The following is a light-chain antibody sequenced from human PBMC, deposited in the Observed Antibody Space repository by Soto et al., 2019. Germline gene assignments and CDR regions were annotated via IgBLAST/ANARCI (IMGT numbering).Light chain of an antibody. CDR1: QSISSW. CDR2: KAS. CDR3: QHYNTYPWT. J-gene: IGKJ1*01. Sequence: DIQMTQSPSTLSASGGDRVTVTCRASQSISSWLAWYQQKPGKAPKLLIYKASTLKSGVPSRFSGSGSGTEFTLTISSLQPDDFATYYCQHYNTYPWTFGQGTKVDIK. V-gene: IGKV1-5*03.